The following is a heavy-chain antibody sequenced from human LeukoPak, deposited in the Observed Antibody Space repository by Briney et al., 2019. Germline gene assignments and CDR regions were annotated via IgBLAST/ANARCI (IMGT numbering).Heavy chain of an antibody. CDR2: ISGSGGST. CDR1: GFTFSSYV. Sequence: PGGSLRLSCAASGFTFSSYVMSWVRQAPGKGLEWISAISGSGGSTYYADSVKGRFTISRDNSKNTLYLQMNSLRAEDTAVYYCAKDKVAVAGTGSPYWGQGTLVTVSS. V-gene: IGHV3-23*01. CDR3: AKDKVAVAGTGSPY. J-gene: IGHJ4*02. D-gene: IGHD6-19*01.